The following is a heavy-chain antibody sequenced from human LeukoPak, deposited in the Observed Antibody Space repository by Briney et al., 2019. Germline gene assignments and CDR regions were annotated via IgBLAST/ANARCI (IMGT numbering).Heavy chain of an antibody. Sequence: SQTLSLTCTVSGGSISSGDYYWSWIRQPPGKGLEWIGYIYYSGSTYYNPSLKSRVTISVDTSKNQFPLKLSSVTAADTAVYYCARSSHYDILTGPFDYWGQGTLVTVSS. CDR2: IYYSGST. J-gene: IGHJ4*02. D-gene: IGHD3-9*01. V-gene: IGHV4-30-4*01. CDR1: GGSISSGDYY. CDR3: ARSSHYDILTGPFDY.